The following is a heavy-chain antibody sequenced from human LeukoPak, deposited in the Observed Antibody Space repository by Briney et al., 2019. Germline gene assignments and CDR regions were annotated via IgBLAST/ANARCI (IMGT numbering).Heavy chain of an antibody. D-gene: IGHD6-13*01. CDR1: GYTFTSYG. J-gene: IGHJ3*02. CDR3: ARDKKYSRSWQDAFDI. CDR2: ISAYNGNT. V-gene: IGHV1-18*01. Sequence: ASVKVSCKASGYTFTSYGISWVRQDPGQGLEWMGWISAYNGNTNYAQKLQGRVTMTTDTSTSTAYMELRSLRSDDTAVYYCARDKKYSRSWQDAFDIWGQGTMVTVSS.